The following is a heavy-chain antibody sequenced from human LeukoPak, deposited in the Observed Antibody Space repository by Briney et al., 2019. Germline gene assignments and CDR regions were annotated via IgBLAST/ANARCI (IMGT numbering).Heavy chain of an antibody. CDR3: ARDPAGDGYNYSSDY. J-gene: IGHJ4*02. D-gene: IGHD5-24*01. CDR1: GYTFTSYG. CDR2: ISAYNGNT. V-gene: IGHV1-18*01. Sequence: ASVKVSCKASGYTFTSYGISWVRQAPGQGLEWMGWISAYNGNTNYAQKLQGRVIMTTDTSTSTAYMELRSLRSDDTAVYYCARDPAGDGYNYSSDYWGQGTLVTVSS.